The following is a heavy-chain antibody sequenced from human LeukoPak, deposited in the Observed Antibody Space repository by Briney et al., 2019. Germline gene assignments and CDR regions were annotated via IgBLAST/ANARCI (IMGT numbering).Heavy chain of an antibody. Sequence: PGRSLRLSCAASGFTFSSYGMHWVRQAPGKGLEWVAFIRYDGSNKYYADSVKGRFTISRDNSKNTLYLQMNSLRAEDTAVYYCEKDPQKWESYFDYWGQGTLVTVSS. CDR2: IRYDGSNK. V-gene: IGHV3-30*02. CDR3: EKDPQKWESYFDY. D-gene: IGHD1-26*01. CDR1: GFTFSSYG. J-gene: IGHJ4*02.